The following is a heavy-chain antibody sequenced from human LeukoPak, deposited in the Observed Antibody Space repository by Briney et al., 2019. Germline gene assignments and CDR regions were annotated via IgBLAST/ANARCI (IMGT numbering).Heavy chain of an antibody. CDR3: TRDTGDFWSGYYYYYGMDV. D-gene: IGHD3-3*01. CDR2: IRSKAYGGTT. J-gene: IGHJ6*02. Sequence: GGSLRLSCTAPGFTFCDYAMSWFRQAPGEGLEWGGFIRSKAYGGTTEYAASVKGRFTISRDDSKSIAYLQMNSLKTEDTAVYYCTRDTGDFWSGYYYYYGMDVWGQGTTVTVSS. CDR1: GFTFCDYA. V-gene: IGHV3-49*03.